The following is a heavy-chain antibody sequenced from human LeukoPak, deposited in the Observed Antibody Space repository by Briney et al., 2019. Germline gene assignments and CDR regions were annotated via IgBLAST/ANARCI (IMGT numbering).Heavy chain of an antibody. J-gene: IGHJ1*01. Sequence: PGGSLRLSCAASGFTFSSYAMHWVRQAPGKGLEYVSAISSNGGSTYYANSVKGRFTISRDNSKNTLYLQMGSLRAEDMAVYYCARDGPDSIYQHWGQGTLVTVSS. CDR1: GFTFSSYA. D-gene: IGHD3-3*02. V-gene: IGHV3-64*01. CDR2: ISSNGGST. CDR3: ARDGPDSIYQH.